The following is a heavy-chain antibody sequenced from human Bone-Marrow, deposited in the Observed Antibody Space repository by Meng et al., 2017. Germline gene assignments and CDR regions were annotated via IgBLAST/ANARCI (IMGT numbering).Heavy chain of an antibody. Sequence: GESLKISCAASGFTFSSYEMHWVRQAPGKGLEWVSYISGSGRDIYYADSVKGRFTISRDNAKNSLYLQMNSLRAEDTAVYYCARVTAGVPYWGQGTLVTVSS. CDR1: GFTFSSYE. D-gene: IGHD2-21*02. CDR3: ARVTAGVPY. J-gene: IGHJ4*02. V-gene: IGHV3-48*03. CDR2: ISGSGRDI.